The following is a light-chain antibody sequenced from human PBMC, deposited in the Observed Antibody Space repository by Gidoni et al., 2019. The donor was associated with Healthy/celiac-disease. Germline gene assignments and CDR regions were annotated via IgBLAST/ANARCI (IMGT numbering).Light chain of an antibody. CDR1: HGVNSSY. V-gene: IGKV3-20*01. Sequence: ILFTPSPGTLSLSPGERATLSCRASHGVNSSYLAGYQQKPGQAPRLLIYGASSRATGITDRFSGSGSGTDFTLTISRLETEDCAVYYCQQYGSSPETFGQGTKVEIK. CDR3: QQYGSSPET. J-gene: IGKJ1*01. CDR2: GAS.